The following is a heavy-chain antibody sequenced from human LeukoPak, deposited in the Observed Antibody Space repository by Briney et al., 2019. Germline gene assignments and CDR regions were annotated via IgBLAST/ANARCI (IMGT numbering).Heavy chain of an antibody. CDR2: IASDGSST. D-gene: IGHD4-23*01. J-gene: IGHJ4*01. Sequence: GGSLRLSCAASGFTFSSYWMNWVRQAPGKGLVWVSRIASDGSSTTYADSVKGRFSIPRDNAKNALYLQMNSLRVEDTAVYYCARGPPHGKDYWGQGTLVPVSS. V-gene: IGHV3-74*01. CDR1: GFTFSSYW. CDR3: ARGPPHGKDY.